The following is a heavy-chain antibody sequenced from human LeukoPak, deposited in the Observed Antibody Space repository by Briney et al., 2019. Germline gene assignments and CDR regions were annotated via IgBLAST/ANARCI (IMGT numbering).Heavy chain of an antibody. D-gene: IGHD6-19*01. J-gene: IGHJ4*02. V-gene: IGHV3-9*01. Sequence: PGRSLRLSCAASGFTFDDYAMHWVRQAPGKGLEWVSGISWNSGSIGYADSVKGRFTISRDNAKNSPYLQMNSLRAEDTALYYCAKEGSGWFDYWGQGTLVTVSS. CDR1: GFTFDDYA. CDR3: AKEGSGWFDY. CDR2: ISWNSGSI.